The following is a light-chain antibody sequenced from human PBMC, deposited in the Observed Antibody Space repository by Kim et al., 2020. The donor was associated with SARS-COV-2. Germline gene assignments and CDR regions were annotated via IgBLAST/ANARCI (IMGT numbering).Light chain of an antibody. CDR2: KAS. CDR1: QSVSSW. CDR3: QQYNSHPYT. J-gene: IGKJ2*01. V-gene: IGKV1-5*03. Sequence: DIQMTQSPSTLSASVGDRVTITCRASQSVSSWLAWYQQKPGKAPKLLIYKASTLEGGVPSRFSGRGSGTEFTHTINSLQPDYFATYSCQQYNSHPYTFAQETKLEF.